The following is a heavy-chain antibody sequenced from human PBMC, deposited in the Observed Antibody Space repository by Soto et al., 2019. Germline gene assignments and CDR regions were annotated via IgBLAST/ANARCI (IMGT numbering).Heavy chain of an antibody. CDR2: IYYSGST. CDR3: ARHSSSYYGSGSLNWFDP. D-gene: IGHD3-10*01. J-gene: IGHJ5*02. Sequence: PSETLSLTCTVSGGSISSSSYYWGWIRQPPGKGLEWIGSIYYSGSTYYNPSLKSRVTISVDTSKNQFSLKLSSVTAADTAVYYCARHSSSYYGSGSLNWFDPWGQGTLVTVSS. V-gene: IGHV4-39*01. CDR1: GGSISSSSYY.